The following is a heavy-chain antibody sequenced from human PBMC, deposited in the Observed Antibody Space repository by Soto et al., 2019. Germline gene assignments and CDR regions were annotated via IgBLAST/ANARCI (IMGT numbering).Heavy chain of an antibody. CDR3: AKDRMITFGGVIGGRYDAFDI. D-gene: IGHD3-16*01. Sequence: PGGSLRLSCAASGFTFSSYGMHWVRQAPGKGLEWVAVISYDGSNKYYADSVKGRFTISRDNSKNTLYLQMNSLRAEDTAVYYCAKDRMITFGGVIGGRYDAFDIWGQGTMVTVSS. CDR1: GFTFSSYG. V-gene: IGHV3-30*18. J-gene: IGHJ3*02. CDR2: ISYDGSNK.